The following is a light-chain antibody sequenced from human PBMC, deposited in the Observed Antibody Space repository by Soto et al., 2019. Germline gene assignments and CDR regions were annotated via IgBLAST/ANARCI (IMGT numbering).Light chain of an antibody. Sequence: QSVLTQPPSVSGAPGQRVTISCTGSSSNIGAGYDVHWYQQLPGTAPKLLIYGNSNRPSGVPDRFSGSKSGTSASLAITGLPAYHDPHHYSHSSFTSLSAHVFGTGTKLTVL. J-gene: IGLJ1*01. CDR3: HSSFTSLSAHV. CDR2: GNS. V-gene: IGLV1-40*01. CDR1: SSNIGAGYD.